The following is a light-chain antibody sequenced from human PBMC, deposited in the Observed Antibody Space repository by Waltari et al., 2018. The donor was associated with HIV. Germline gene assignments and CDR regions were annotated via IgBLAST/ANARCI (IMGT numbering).Light chain of an antibody. CDR3: QEADDFPHI. CDR1: RGIRNG. Sequence: DIQLTQSPSYVSASVGDRITITCRAIRGIRNGLAWYQQKPGRAPNLLIYSTSRLQNGVPSRFGGSGSGSLFTLAINGLLADDFGTYYCQEADDFPHIFGAGTRVDIK. V-gene: IGKV1-12*01. CDR2: STS. J-gene: IGKJ3*01.